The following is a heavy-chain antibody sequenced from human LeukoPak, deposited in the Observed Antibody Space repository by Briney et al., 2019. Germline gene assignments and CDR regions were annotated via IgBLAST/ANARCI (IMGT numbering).Heavy chain of an antibody. CDR3: AKEIVPLFYFDY. V-gene: IGHV3-30*18. Sequence: GRSLRLSCAASGFTFSSYGMHWVRQAPGKGLEWVAVISYDGSNKYYADSVKGRFTISRDNSKNTLYLQMNSLRAEDTAVYYCAKEIVPLFYFDYWGQGTLVTVSS. J-gene: IGHJ4*02. D-gene: IGHD2-8*01. CDR1: GFTFSSYG. CDR2: ISYDGSNK.